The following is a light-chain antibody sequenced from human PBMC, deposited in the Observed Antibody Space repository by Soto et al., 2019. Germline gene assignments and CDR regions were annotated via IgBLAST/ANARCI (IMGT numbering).Light chain of an antibody. V-gene: IGKV1D-8*01. CDR1: QGISNY. CDR2: AAS. CDR3: QQYYSFPPT. J-gene: IGKJ1*01. Sequence: MTQSPSSPSASVGDRVNIPCRASQGISNYLAWYQQKPGKAPELLIYAASTLQSGVPSRFSGSGSGTDFTLTISCLQSEDFATYYCQQYYSFPPTFGQGTKVDIK.